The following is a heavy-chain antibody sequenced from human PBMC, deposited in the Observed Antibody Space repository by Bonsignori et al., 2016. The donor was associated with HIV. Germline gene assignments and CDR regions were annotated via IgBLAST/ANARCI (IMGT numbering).Heavy chain of an antibody. V-gene: IGHV3-48*02. CDR3: ARDNYYDSSGSGWYFDL. J-gene: IGHJ2*01. Sequence: GGSLRLSCAASGFTFSSYSMNWVRQAPGKGLEWVSYISSSSSTIYYADSVKGRFTISRDNAKNSLYLQMNSLRDEDTAVYYCARDNYYDSSGSGWYFDLWGRGTLVTVSS. CDR2: ISSSSSTI. D-gene: IGHD3-22*01. CDR1: GFTFSSYS.